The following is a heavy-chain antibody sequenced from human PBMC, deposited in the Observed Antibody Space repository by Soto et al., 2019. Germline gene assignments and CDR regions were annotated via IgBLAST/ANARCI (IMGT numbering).Heavy chain of an antibody. Sequence: SVKVSCKASGGTFSSYAISWVRQAPGQGLEWMGRIIPFIGTANYAQKFQGRVTITADESTSTAYMELTSLRSEDTAVYYCARVVMTTVPPSYYYGMDVWGQGTTVTVSS. CDR2: IIPFIGTA. CDR3: ARVVMTTVPPSYYYGMDV. CDR1: GGTFSSYA. D-gene: IGHD4-4*01. V-gene: IGHV1-69*11. J-gene: IGHJ6*02.